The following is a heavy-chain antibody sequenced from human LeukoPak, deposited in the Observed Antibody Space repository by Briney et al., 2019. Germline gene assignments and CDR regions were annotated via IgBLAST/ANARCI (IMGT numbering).Heavy chain of an antibody. D-gene: IGHD3-22*01. Sequence: GGSLRLSCAASGFTFSSYGMSWVRQAPGHGLEWVSAISGSGGSTYYPDSVKGRFTISRDNSKNTLYLQMNSLRAEDTAVYYCAKTGAVVIVYYFDYWGQGTLVTVSS. V-gene: IGHV3-23*01. CDR1: GFTFSSYG. CDR3: AKTGAVVIVYYFDY. J-gene: IGHJ4*02. CDR2: ISGSGGST.